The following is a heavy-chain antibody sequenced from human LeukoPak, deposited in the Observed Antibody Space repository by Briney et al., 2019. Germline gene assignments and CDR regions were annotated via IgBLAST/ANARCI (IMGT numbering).Heavy chain of an antibody. D-gene: IGHD3-10*01. V-gene: IGHV3-48*01. Sequence: GGSLRLSCADSGLTISSYSINWVRQAPGKGLQWISYISSSSSTIYYADSVKGRFTISRDNAMDTLYLQMNSLRADDTAVYYCAKDRVDGSGSQFDSWGQGSLVIVSS. CDR3: AKDRVDGSGSQFDS. J-gene: IGHJ4*02. CDR1: GLTISSYS. CDR2: ISSSSSTI.